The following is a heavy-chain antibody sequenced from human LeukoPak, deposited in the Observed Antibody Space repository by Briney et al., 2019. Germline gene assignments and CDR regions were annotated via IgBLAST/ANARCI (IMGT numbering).Heavy chain of an antibody. CDR1: GFTFSSYG. D-gene: IGHD3-22*01. V-gene: IGHV3-30*02. Sequence: PGGSLRLSCAASGFTFSSYGLHWVRQAPGKGLEWVAFIRYDGTNKYYADSVKGRFTISRDNSKNTLYLQMNSLRAEDTAVYYCAREEYDSSGYDYWGQGILVTVSS. CDR2: IRYDGTNK. J-gene: IGHJ4*02. CDR3: AREEYDSSGYDY.